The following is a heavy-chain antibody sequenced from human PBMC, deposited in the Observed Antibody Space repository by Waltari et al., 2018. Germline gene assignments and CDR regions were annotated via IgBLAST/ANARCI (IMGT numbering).Heavy chain of an antibody. CDR3: AKVRRSDYFGSGSYPYYDF. CDR1: GFTFSSYA. J-gene: IGHJ4*01. V-gene: IGHV3-30*02. D-gene: IGHD3-10*01. CDR2: VWSDGSRT. Sequence: QVQLVESGGGVVQPGESLRLSCAASGFTFSSYAMHWVRQAPGKGLEWVALVWSDGSRTYYADSVKDRFTISRDNSKNTLSLQMSRLRPEDTALYYCAKVRRSDYFGSGSYPYYDFWG.